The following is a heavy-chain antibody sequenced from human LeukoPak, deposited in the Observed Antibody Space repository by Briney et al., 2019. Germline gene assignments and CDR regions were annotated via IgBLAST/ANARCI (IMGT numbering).Heavy chain of an antibody. CDR3: VRDIPRYPFDS. J-gene: IGHJ4*02. CDR1: GFSFSTYS. V-gene: IGHV3-21*01. Sequence: GGSLRLSCAASGFSFSTYSMNWVRQAPGKGLEWVSSISTGSSYICYADSVKGRFTISRDNAKNTLYLQMNSLRAEDTAMYYCVRDIPRYPFDSWGQGTLVTVSS. D-gene: IGHD1-14*01. CDR2: ISTGSSYI.